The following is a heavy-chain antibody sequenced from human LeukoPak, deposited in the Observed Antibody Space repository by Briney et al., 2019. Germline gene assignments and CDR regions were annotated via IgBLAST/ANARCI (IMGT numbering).Heavy chain of an antibody. V-gene: IGHV3-30*01. CDR2: ISYDGSNK. D-gene: IGHD2-2*01. Sequence: GGSLRLSCAASGFTFSSYAMHWVRQAPGKGLEWVAVISYDGSNKYYADSVKGRFTISRDNSKNTLYLQMNSLRAEDTAAYYCARWYCSSTSCYVDYWGQGTLVTVSS. J-gene: IGHJ4*02. CDR3: ARWYCSSTSCYVDY. CDR1: GFTFSSYA.